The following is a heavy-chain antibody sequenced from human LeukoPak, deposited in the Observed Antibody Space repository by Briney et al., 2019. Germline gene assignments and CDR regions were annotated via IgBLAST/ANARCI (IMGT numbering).Heavy chain of an antibody. Sequence: SLRLSCAASGFTFDDYGISWVRQAPGKGLEWVSGINWNGGSTGYADSVKGRFTISRDNAKNSLYLQMNSLRAEDTALYYCARAGLYNWNYEGTAYFDYWGQGTLVTVSS. CDR2: INWNGGST. D-gene: IGHD1-7*01. J-gene: IGHJ4*02. CDR1: GFTFDDYG. CDR3: ARAGLYNWNYEGTAYFDY. V-gene: IGHV3-20*04.